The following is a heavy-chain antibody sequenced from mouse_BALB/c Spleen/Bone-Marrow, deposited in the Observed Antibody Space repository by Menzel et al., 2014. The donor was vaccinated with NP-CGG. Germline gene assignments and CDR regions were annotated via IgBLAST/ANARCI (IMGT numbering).Heavy chain of an antibody. Sequence: DVMLVESEGGLVQPGGSRKLSCAASGFTFSSFGMHWVRQAPEKGLEWVAYISSGSSTIYYADTVKGRFTISRDNPKNTLFLQMTSLRSEDTAMYYCARRGSNHWYFDVWGAGTTVTVSS. J-gene: IGHJ1*01. CDR2: ISSGSSTI. CDR3: ARRGSNHWYFDV. CDR1: GFTFSSFG. D-gene: IGHD1-1*01. V-gene: IGHV5-17*02.